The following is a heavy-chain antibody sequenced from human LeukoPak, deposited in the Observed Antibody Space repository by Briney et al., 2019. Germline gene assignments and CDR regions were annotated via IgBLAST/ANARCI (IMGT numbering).Heavy chain of an antibody. Sequence: SETLSLTCTVSGGSISSYYWSWIRQPPGKGLEWIGYIYYSGSTNYNPSLKSRVTISVDTSKNQFSLKLSSVTAADTAVYYCARRGYGGNSAALDYWGQGTLVTVSS. CDR3: ARRGYGGNSAALDY. CDR1: GGSISSYY. CDR2: IYYSGST. D-gene: IGHD4-23*01. J-gene: IGHJ4*02. V-gene: IGHV4-59*08.